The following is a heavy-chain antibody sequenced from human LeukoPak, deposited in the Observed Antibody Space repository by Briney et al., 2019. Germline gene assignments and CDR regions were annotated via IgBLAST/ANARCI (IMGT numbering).Heavy chain of an antibody. V-gene: IGHV3-23*01. J-gene: IGHJ4*02. CDR1: GFTFSSYV. CDR3: AKGGAQV. Sequence: GGSLRLSCAASGFTFSSYVMSWVRQAPGKGLEWVSAISSSGGSTYYADSVRGRFIISRDSSKNTLYLQMNSLRAEDTAVYYCAKGGAQVGGQGTLVTVSS. D-gene: IGHD1-26*01. CDR2: ISSSGGST.